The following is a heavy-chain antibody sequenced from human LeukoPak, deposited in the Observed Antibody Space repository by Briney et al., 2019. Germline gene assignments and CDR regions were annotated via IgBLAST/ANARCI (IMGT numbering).Heavy chain of an antibody. CDR1: GYTFTSYG. Sequence: ASVKVSRKASGYTFTSYGISWVRQAPGQGLEWMGWISAYNGNTNYAQKLQGRVTMTTDTSTSTAYMELSSLRSEDTALYYCARVFHYYYDSSGYYPGGFDYWGQGTLVTVSS. J-gene: IGHJ4*02. D-gene: IGHD3-22*01. CDR2: ISAYNGNT. CDR3: ARVFHYYYDSSGYYPGGFDY. V-gene: IGHV1-18*01.